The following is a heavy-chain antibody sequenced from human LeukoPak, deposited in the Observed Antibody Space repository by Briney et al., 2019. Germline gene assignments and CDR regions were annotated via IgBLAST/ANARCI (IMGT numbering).Heavy chain of an antibody. CDR1: GFSFSSYG. D-gene: IGHD3-10*01. V-gene: IGHV3-64*01. J-gene: IGHJ3*02. Sequence: GGSLRLSCETSGFSFSSYGMHWVRQAPGKGLEYVAAVSSNGGRTYYANSVKGRFRISRDNSRNTLYLQMGSLRGEDTAVYYCASRSPKYGADVLLWFGELENQNDAFDIWGQGTMVTVSS. CDR3: ASRSPKYGADVLLWFGELENQNDAFDI. CDR2: VSSNGGRT.